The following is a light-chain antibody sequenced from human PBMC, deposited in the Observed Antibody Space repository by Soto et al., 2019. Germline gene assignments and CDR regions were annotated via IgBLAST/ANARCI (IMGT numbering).Light chain of an antibody. V-gene: IGKV1-39*01. CDR2: AAS. CDR3: QQSYSSLIT. CDR1: QSISSY. Sequence: DIQMTQSPSSLSASVGDRVTITCRASQSISSYLNWYQQKPGKAPKLLIYAASSLQSGVPSRFSGSGSGTDFTLTISSLQPEDFATYYCQQSYSSLITFGQGTLLEN. J-gene: IGKJ5*01.